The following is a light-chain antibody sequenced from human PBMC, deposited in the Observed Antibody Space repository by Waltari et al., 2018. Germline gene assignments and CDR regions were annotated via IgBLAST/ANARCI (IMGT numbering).Light chain of an antibody. J-gene: IGLJ3*02. Sequence: QSVLTQPPSVSGTPGQRVTISCSGSFSNIGSNSVNWYQQLPGTSPRLLIYNTNQGPAGVPHRFSASKSGTSASLAITGLQSEDEAYYYYCAAWDDSLGAVFGGGTKLTVL. CDR1: FSNIGSNS. CDR2: NTN. V-gene: IGLV1-44*01. CDR3: AAWDDSLGAV.